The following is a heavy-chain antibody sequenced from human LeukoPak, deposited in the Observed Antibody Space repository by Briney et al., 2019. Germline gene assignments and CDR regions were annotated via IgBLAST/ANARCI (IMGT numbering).Heavy chain of an antibody. J-gene: IGHJ3*02. Sequence: SLPALVKPTQTLTLACTFSGFSLSTSGMCVSWIRQPPVKALEWLARIDWDDDKYYSTTLKTRLTISKDTSKNQVVLTMTNLDHVDTATYYCARTNGGFGPNGFDIWGQGTMVTVSS. CDR1: GFSLSTSGMC. CDR3: ARTNGGFGPNGFDI. D-gene: IGHD7-27*01. V-gene: IGHV2-70*11. CDR2: IDWDDDK.